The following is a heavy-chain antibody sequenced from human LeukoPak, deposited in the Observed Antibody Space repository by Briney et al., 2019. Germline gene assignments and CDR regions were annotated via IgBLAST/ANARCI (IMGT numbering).Heavy chain of an antibody. CDR2: IYYSGST. CDR3: ARDIEYSSSSLAFDI. D-gene: IGHD6-6*01. Sequence: SQTLSLTCTVSGGSISSGGYYWSWIRQHPGKGLERIGYIYYSGSTYYNPSLKSRVTISVDTSKNQFSLKLSSVTAADTAVYYCARDIEYSSSSLAFDIWGQGTMVTVSS. V-gene: IGHV4-31*03. CDR1: GGSISSGGYY. J-gene: IGHJ3*02.